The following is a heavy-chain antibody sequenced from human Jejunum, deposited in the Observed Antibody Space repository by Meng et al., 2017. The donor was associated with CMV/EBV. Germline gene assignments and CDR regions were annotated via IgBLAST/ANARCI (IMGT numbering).Heavy chain of an antibody. J-gene: IGHJ4*02. CDR3: SRTTGRGLDFDY. D-gene: IGHD1-14*01. Sequence: QGQLVQSGGEVKKPGTSVKVSCKASGYSFSGHFMDWVRQAPGQGLEWMGWINTNTGGTNYAQKFQGRVTMTRDTSSNTVYMEVSSLTSDDSAVYYCSRTTGRGLDFDYWGQGTLVTVSS. V-gene: IGHV1-2*02. CDR2: INTNTGGT. CDR1: GYSFSGHF.